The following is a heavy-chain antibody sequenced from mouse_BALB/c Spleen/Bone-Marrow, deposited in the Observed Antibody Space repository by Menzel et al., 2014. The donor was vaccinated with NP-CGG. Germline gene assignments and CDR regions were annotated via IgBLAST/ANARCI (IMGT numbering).Heavy chain of an antibody. J-gene: IGHJ4*01. V-gene: IGHV1S81*02. CDR3: ARLLLRCYALDY. CDR2: INPSNGRS. CDR1: GYTFTSYW. D-gene: IGHD1-1*01. Sequence: VQLQQSGAELVKPGASVKLSCKASGYTFTSYWIHWVKQRPGQGLEWIGEINPSNGRSNYNEKFKSKATLTVDKSSSTAYMQLSSLTSEDSAVYYCARLLLRCYALDYWGQGTSVTVSS.